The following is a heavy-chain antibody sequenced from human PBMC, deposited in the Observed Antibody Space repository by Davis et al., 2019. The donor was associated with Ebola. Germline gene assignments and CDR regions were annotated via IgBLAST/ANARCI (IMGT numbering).Heavy chain of an antibody. CDR3: ARETDYNGAFSWFDP. Sequence: SSVKVSCKASGGTFGNFGISWMRQAPGQGLEWMGGIIPSHGTTKYAQRFQGRTIMTADKSTGTAYMELSSLKLEDTAVYYCARETDYNGAFSWFDPWGQGVLVTVSS. V-gene: IGHV1-69*10. CDR2: IIPSHGTT. J-gene: IGHJ5*02. CDR1: GGTFGNFG. D-gene: IGHD4-11*01.